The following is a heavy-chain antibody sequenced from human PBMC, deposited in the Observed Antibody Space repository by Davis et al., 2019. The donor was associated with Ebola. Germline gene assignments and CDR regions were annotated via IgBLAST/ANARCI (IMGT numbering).Heavy chain of an antibody. CDR2: IKEDGSQK. D-gene: IGHD4-23*01. CDR3: VRDAGWQRLDN. CDR1: GFIFAGYA. V-gene: IGHV3-7*01. J-gene: IGHJ4*02. Sequence: PGGSLRLSCAASGFIFAGYAMTWVRQAPGKGLEWVAHIKEDGSQKYCVDSVRGRFTISRDNAKSSLSLQMNSLRVEDTAVYYCVRDAGWQRLDNWGQGTLVTVSS.